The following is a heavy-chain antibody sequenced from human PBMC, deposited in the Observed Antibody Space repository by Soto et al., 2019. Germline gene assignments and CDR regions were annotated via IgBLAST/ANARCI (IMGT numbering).Heavy chain of an antibody. CDR2: ISGSSGST. Sequence: EVQLLDSGGGLVQPGGSLRLSCVASGFTFSNYAMGWVRQAPGKGLEWVSTISGSSGSTNYADSVKGRFTISRDNSKNTVFLPMNSLRAEDTAVYYCAKLPLRLYSFDYWGQGTLVTVSS. J-gene: IGHJ4*02. CDR1: GFTFSNYA. V-gene: IGHV3-23*01. CDR3: AKLPLRLYSFDY.